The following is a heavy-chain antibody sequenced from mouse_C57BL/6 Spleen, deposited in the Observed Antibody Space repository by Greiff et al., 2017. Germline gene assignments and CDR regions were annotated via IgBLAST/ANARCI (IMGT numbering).Heavy chain of an antibody. D-gene: IGHD2-1*01. Sequence: EVQLQQSGAELVRPGASVKLSCTASGFNIKDDYMHWVKQRPEQGLEWIGRIDPENGDTEYASKFQGKATITADTSSNTAYLQLSSLTSEDPAVYYCTTGDLLGFAYWGQGTMVTVSA. CDR2: IDPENGDT. CDR1: GFNIKDDY. J-gene: IGHJ3*01. CDR3: TTGDLLGFAY. V-gene: IGHV14-4*01.